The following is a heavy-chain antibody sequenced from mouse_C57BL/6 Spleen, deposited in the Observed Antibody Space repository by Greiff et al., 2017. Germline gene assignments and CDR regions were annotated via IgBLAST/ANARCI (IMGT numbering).Heavy chain of an antibody. CDR1: GFNITNTY. Sequence: VQLQQSVAELVRPGASVKLSCTASGFNITNTYMHWVKQRPEQGLEWIGSIDPANGNTKYAAKFQGKATITVDTSSNTAYLQLSSLTSEDTAIYSGAEDYERSWFAYWGQGTLVTVSA. J-gene: IGHJ3*01. CDR3: AEDYERSWFAY. D-gene: IGHD2-4*01. CDR2: IDPANGNT. V-gene: IGHV14-3*01.